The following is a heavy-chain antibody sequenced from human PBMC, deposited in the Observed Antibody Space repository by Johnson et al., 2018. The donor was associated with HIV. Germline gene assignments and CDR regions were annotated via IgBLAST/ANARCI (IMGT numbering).Heavy chain of an antibody. D-gene: IGHD3-22*01. CDR3: ARGPIITMIVVPAPGWVHI. V-gene: IGHV3-30*04. J-gene: IGHJ3*02. CDR2: ISYDGSNK. CDR1: GFTFTSFA. Sequence: VQLVESGGGLVQPGTSLRLSCAASGFTFTSFAMHWVRQAPGKGLEWVAVISYDGSNKYYADSVKGRFTISSDNAKNSLYLQMNSLRAEDTAVYYCARGPIITMIVVPAPGWVHIWGQGTMVTVSS.